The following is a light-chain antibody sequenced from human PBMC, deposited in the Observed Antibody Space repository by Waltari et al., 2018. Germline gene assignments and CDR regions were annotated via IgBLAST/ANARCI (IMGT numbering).Light chain of an antibody. CDR2: KAS. Sequence: IQLTQSPSSLSASVGDRVTISCRASQGIGIWLAWYQQHPGRAPKLLIYKASILQTGVPSRFSGSGSGTEFTLTIANLQPDDFATYFCHQCNTYSTFGQGTKVEIK. V-gene: IGKV1-5*03. CDR3: HQCNTYST. J-gene: IGKJ1*01. CDR1: QGIGIW.